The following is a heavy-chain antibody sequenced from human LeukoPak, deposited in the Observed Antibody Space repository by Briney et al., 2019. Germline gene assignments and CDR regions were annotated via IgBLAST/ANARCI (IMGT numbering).Heavy chain of an antibody. CDR1: GGSISSDSYY. CDR3: ARDNYYGSGSYQEYFQH. Sequence: PSETLSLTCTVSGGSISSDSYYWSWIRQPAGKGLEWIGRIYTSGSTNYNPSLKSRVTISVDTSKNQFSLKLSSVTAADTAVYYCARDNYYGSGSYQEYFQHWGQGTLVTVSS. J-gene: IGHJ1*01. D-gene: IGHD3-10*01. CDR2: IYTSGST. V-gene: IGHV4-61*02.